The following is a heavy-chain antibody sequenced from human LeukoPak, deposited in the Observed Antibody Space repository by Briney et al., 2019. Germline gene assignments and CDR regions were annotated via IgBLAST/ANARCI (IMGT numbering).Heavy chain of an antibody. CDR3: AREFPQLSAFDI. Sequence: PSETLSLTCGVYGGSFSGHYWTWIRQPPGKGLEWIGEINHSGSTNYNPSLKSRVTISVDTSKNQFSLKLSSVTAADTAVYYCAREFPQLSAFDIWGQGTMVTVSS. CDR1: GGSFSGHY. D-gene: IGHD3-10*01. J-gene: IGHJ3*02. V-gene: IGHV4-34*01. CDR2: INHSGST.